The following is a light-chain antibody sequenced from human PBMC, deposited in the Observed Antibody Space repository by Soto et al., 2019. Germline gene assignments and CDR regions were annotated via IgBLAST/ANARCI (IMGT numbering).Light chain of an antibody. J-gene: IGLJ1*01. V-gene: IGLV2-14*01. Sequence: QSALTQPASVSGSPGQSITISCTGTNSDIGGYKSVSWYQQYPGKAPKLIISEVSNRPSGVSNRFSGSKSGNTASLTISGLQPEDEADYYCAAWDDSLNGYVFGTGTKLTVL. CDR1: NSDIGGYKS. CDR2: EVS. CDR3: AAWDDSLNGYV.